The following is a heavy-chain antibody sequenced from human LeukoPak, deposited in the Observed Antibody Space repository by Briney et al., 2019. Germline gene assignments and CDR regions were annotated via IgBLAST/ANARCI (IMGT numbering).Heavy chain of an antibody. CDR1: GYTFTDYF. J-gene: IGHJ5*02. Sequence: ASVKVSCKASGYTFTDYFMHWVRQSPGQGLEWMGIINPSGGSASYAQKFQGRVTMTRDMSTSTVYMELSSLRSEDTAVYYCARGQARLAWFDPWGQGTLVTVSS. V-gene: IGHV1-46*01. D-gene: IGHD6-19*01. CDR3: ARGQARLAWFDP. CDR2: INPSGGSA.